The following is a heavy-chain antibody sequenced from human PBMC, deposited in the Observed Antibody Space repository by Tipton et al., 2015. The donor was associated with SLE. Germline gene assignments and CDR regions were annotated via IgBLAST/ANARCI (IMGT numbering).Heavy chain of an antibody. D-gene: IGHD3-3*01. CDR1: GYSITTAYS. CDR3: ARHTYYTFWRAIGDAFDI. V-gene: IGHV4-38-2*01. Sequence: TLSLTCAVSGYSITTAYSWGWIRLPPGKGLEWIGSISHSGSTSYTPSLKSRVTISVDTSKNQFSLRLSSVTAADTAVYYCARHTYYTFWRAIGDAFDIWGQGTMVTVSS. CDR2: ISHSGST. J-gene: IGHJ3*02.